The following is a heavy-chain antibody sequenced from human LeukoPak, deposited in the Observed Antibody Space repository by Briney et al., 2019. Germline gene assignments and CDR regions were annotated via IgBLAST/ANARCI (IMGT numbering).Heavy chain of an antibody. V-gene: IGHV3-9*01. D-gene: IGHD3-10*01. Sequence: GGSLRLSCAASGFTFDDYAMHWVRQAPGKGLEWVSGISWNSGSIGYADSVKGRFTISRDNAKNSLYLQMNSLRAEDTASYYCAKDTRITMVRGALDVWGQGTTVTVSS. CDR1: GFTFDDYA. CDR3: AKDTRITMVRGALDV. CDR2: ISWNSGSI. J-gene: IGHJ6*02.